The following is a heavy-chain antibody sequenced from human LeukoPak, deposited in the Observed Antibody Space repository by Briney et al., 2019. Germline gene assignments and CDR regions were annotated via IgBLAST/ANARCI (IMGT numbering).Heavy chain of an antibody. CDR3: ARGSVFDF. CDR1: GGSFSGYY. Sequence: SPETLSLTCAVYGGSFSGYYWSWIRQPPGKGLEWLGEINHSGSTNYNPSLKSRVAISVDTSKNQFSLKLSSVTAADTAVYYCARGSVFDFWGQGTLVTVSS. CDR2: INHSGST. J-gene: IGHJ4*02. V-gene: IGHV4-34*01.